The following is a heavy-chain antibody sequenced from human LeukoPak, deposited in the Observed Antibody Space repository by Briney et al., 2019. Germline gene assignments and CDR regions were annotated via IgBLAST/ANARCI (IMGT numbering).Heavy chain of an antibody. J-gene: IGHJ4*02. CDR2: IYHSGST. Sequence: SETLSLTCTVSGGSISNDYWNWIRQPPGKGLEWIGYIYHSGSTNYNPSLKSRVTISIDTSKKQFSLNPKSVTAADTAVYYCVRTNWGTTGVDYWGQGTLVTVSS. CDR3: VRTNWGTTGVDY. V-gene: IGHV4-59*01. CDR1: GGSISNDY. D-gene: IGHD7-27*01.